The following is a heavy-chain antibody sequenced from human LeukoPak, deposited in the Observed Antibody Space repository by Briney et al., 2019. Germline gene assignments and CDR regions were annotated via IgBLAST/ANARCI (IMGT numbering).Heavy chain of an antibody. CDR1: GGSFSGYY. CDR3: ARGGGSGWFNWFDP. V-gene: IGHV4-34*01. D-gene: IGHD6-19*01. J-gene: IGHJ5*02. Sequence: PSETLSLTCAVHGGSFSGYYWSWIRQPPGKGLEWIGEINHSGSTNYNPSLKSRVTISVDTSKNQFSLKLSSVTAADTAVYYCARGGGSGWFNWFDPWGQGTLVTVSS. CDR2: INHSGST.